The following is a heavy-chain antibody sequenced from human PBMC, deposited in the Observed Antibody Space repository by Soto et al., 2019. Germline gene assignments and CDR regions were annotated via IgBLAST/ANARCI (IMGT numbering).Heavy chain of an antibody. CDR1: GFTFSSYG. V-gene: IGHV3-30*18. D-gene: IGHD3-22*01. CDR3: AKECVYDTSGWSFDY. Sequence: QVQLVESGGGVVQPGRSLRLSCAASGFTFSSYGMHWVRQAPGKGPEWVAVISDDGINKYYADSLKGRFSISRDNSKNTLNLQMNSMRAEDTAVYYCAKECVYDTSGWSFDYWGQGTLVTVSS. J-gene: IGHJ4*02. CDR2: ISDDGINK.